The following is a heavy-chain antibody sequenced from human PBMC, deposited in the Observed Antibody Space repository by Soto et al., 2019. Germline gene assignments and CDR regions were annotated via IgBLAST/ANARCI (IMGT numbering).Heavy chain of an antibody. CDR3: ARLRIAPNNYKLFDR. CDR1: GGSIGSGDHY. V-gene: IGHV4-31*03. Sequence: SATLSLTCTFSGGSIGSGDHYWSWIRQVPGKGLEWIGHIYVTGAVDYNPSLRDRITISQDTSERQFSLNLRLVTAADTAVYYCARLRIAPNNYKLFDRWWQGALVTV. J-gene: IGHJ5*02. CDR2: IYVTGAV. D-gene: IGHD1-20*01.